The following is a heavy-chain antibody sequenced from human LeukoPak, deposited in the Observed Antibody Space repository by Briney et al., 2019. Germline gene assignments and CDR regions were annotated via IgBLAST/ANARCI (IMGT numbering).Heavy chain of an antibody. CDR2: ISAYNGNT. Sequence: ASVKVSCKASGYTFTGYYMHWVRQAPGQGLEWMGWISAYNGNTNYAQKLQGRVTMTTDTSTSTAYMELRSLRSDDTAVYYCARSRRGMFDPWGQGTLVTVSS. J-gene: IGHJ5*02. D-gene: IGHD3-16*01. CDR1: GYTFTGYY. CDR3: ARSRRGMFDP. V-gene: IGHV1-18*04.